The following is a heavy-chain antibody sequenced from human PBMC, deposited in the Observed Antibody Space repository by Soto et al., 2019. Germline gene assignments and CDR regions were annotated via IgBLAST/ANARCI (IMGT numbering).Heavy chain of an antibody. V-gene: IGHV3-30*18. CDR2: TSYDGNNE. D-gene: IGHD3-10*01. CDR1: GFTFSNYA. J-gene: IGHJ4*02. Sequence: PGGSLRLSCAASGFTFSNYAMHWVRQAPGKGLEWVALTSYDGNNEYYTDSVKGRFTISRDNSKNTLFLQMNSPRPEDTAVYYWAKEKGFFNGATSSFDNWGQGARVTVSS. CDR3: AKEKGFFNGATSSFDN.